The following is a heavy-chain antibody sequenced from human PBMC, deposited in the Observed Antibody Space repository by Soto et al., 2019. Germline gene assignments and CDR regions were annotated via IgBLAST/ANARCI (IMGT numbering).Heavy chain of an antibody. D-gene: IGHD2-2*01. V-gene: IGHV1-58*01. CDR1: GFTFTSSS. Sequence: SVKVSCKASGFTFTSSSVQWVRQARGQRLEWIGWIVVGSGNTNYAQKFQERVTITRDMSTSTAYMELSSLRSEDTAVYYCAADEYQLLYYYYGMDVWGQGTTVNVSS. CDR2: IVVGSGNT. J-gene: IGHJ6*02. CDR3: AADEYQLLYYYYGMDV.